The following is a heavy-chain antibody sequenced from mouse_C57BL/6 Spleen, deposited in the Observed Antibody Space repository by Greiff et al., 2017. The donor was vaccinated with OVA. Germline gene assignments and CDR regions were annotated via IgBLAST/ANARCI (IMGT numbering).Heavy chain of an antibody. V-gene: IGHV1-66*01. Sequence: QVQLQQSGPELVKPGASVKISCKASGYSFTSYYIHWVKQRPGQGLEWIGWIYPGSGNTKYNEKFKGKATLTAATSSSTAYMQLSSLTSEDSAVYYCARGEGYFDYWGQGTTLTVSS. J-gene: IGHJ2*01. CDR3: ARGEGYFDY. CDR1: GYSFTSYY. CDR2: IYPGSGNT.